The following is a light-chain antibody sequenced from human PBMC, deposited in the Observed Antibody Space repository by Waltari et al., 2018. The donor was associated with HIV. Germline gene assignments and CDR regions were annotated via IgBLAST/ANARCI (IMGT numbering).Light chain of an antibody. CDR3: QQRSNWLWT. CDR1: QTVSSY. V-gene: IGKV3-11*01. J-gene: IGKJ1*01. Sequence: EIVFTQSPSTLSLSPGVRATLTCRATQTVSSYSAWYQQKPGQAPRLLIHDATIRATGTPVRFSGSGAGTDITLTNSSLEPEDFAVYYWQQRSNWLWTFGQGTKVEIK. CDR2: DAT.